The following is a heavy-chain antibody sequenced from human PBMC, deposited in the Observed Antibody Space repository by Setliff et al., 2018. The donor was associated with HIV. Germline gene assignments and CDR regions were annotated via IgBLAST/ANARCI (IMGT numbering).Heavy chain of an antibody. CDR2: IYFTGSS. J-gene: IGHJ3*01. CDR1: GGSISTYY. D-gene: IGHD4-17*01. V-gene: IGHV4-59*01. CDR3: ARVQMAYAAFDV. Sequence: SETLSLTCTVSGGSISTYYWCWIRQPPGRGLEWIGSIYFTGSSDNNPSLKSRVTLSVDTSKHQFSLKLSSVTAADTAVYYCARVQMAYAAFDVWGQGTMVTVSS.